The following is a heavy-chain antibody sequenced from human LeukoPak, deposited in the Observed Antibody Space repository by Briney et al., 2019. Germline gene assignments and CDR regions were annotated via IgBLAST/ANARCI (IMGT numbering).Heavy chain of an antibody. Sequence: PSETLSLTCTVSGGSISSSSYYWGWIRQPPGKGLEWIGSIYYSGSTYYNPSLKSRFTISVDTSKNQFSLKQRSLTAADTAVYYCARHDYGDYEPYYYYMDVWGKGTTVTVSS. J-gene: IGHJ6*03. CDR1: GGSISSSSYY. D-gene: IGHD4-17*01. CDR2: IYYSGST. V-gene: IGHV4-39*01. CDR3: ARHDYGDYEPYYYYMDV.